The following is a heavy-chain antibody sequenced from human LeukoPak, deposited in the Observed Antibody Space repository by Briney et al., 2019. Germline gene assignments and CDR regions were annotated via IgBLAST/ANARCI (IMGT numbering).Heavy chain of an antibody. CDR2: INHSGST. CDR3: ARVGVLLFLEWLPRNYYYYYYMDV. V-gene: IGHV4-34*01. CDR1: GGSFSGYY. J-gene: IGHJ6*03. D-gene: IGHD3-3*01. Sequence: SETLSLTCAVYGGSFSGYYWSWIRQPPGKGLEWIGEINHSGSTNYNPSLKSRATISVETSKNQFSLKLSSVTAAYTDVYYCARVGVLLFLEWLPRNYYYYYYMDVWGKGTTVTVSS.